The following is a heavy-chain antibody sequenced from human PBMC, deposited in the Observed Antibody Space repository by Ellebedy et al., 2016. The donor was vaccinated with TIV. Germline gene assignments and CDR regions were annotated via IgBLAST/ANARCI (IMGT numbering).Heavy chain of an antibody. D-gene: IGHD5-24*01. Sequence: AASVKVSCKASGFTFRSYAMHWVRQAPGQRPEWMGRFNAANGDTKYSQKFQGRVTITADKSTSTAYMELSSLRSEDTAVYYCALEMEKNDAFDIWGQGTMVTVSS. CDR1: GFTFRSYA. CDR3: ALEMEKNDAFDI. V-gene: IGHV1-3*01. J-gene: IGHJ3*02. CDR2: FNAANGDT.